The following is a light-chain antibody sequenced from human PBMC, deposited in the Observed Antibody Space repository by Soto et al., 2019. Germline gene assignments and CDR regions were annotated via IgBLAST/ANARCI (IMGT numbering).Light chain of an antibody. CDR1: SSDIGTYNY. J-gene: IGLJ1*01. CDR3: SSYTVTSVTLYV. CDR2: EVS. V-gene: IGLV2-14*01. Sequence: QSALTQPASVSGSPGRSITISCTGTSSDIGTYNYVSWYQQHPGKAPKVIIYEVSNRPSGVSNRFSGSKSGNTASLTISGLQAEDEADYYCSSYTVTSVTLYVFGTGTKLTVL.